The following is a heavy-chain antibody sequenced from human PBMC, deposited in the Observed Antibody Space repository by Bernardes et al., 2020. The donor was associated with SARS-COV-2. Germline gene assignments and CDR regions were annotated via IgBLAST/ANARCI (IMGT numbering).Heavy chain of an antibody. Sequence: VGSLSLSCSASGFTFTTCAMNWVRQAPGRGLEYVSGINDYGTRSHYGDSVKGRFTIPRDESKTTLSLKISSLRVEDTAVYYCVKDRPGTYAFDYWGQGILVTVSS. CDR2: INDYGTRS. J-gene: IGHJ4*02. CDR1: GFTFTTCA. CDR3: VKDRPGTYAFDY. D-gene: IGHD1-26*01. V-gene: IGHV3-64D*06.